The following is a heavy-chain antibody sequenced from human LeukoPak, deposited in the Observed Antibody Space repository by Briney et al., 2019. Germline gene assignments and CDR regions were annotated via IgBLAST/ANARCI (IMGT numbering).Heavy chain of an antibody. J-gene: IGHJ4*02. CDR1: GFTFSSYG. V-gene: IGHV3-30*18. CDR2: ISYDGSNK. CDR3: AKGRTNWNYGVIDY. D-gene: IGHD1-7*01. Sequence: GRSLRLSCAASGFTFSSYGMHWVRQAPGKGLEWVAVISYDGSNKYYADSVKGRFTISRDNSKNTLYLQMNSLRAEDTAVHYCAKGRTNWNYGVIDYWGQGTLVTVSS.